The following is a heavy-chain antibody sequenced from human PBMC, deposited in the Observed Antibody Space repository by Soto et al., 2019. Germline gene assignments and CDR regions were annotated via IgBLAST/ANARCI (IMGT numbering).Heavy chain of an antibody. CDR2: IYHSGST. Sequence: PSETLSLTCSVSGDSLTIGGHYWTWIRQHPGKGLEWIEYIYHSGSTYYSPSLKSRVTISVDTSENQFSLKLTSMTAADTAVYYCARGGDGFDLWGQGKMVT. CDR3: ARGGDGFDL. J-gene: IGHJ3*01. CDR1: GDSLTIGGHY. V-gene: IGHV4-31*03.